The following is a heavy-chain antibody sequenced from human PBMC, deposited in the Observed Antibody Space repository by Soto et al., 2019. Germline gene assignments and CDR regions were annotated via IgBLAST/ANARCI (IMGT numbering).Heavy chain of an antibody. D-gene: IGHD6-13*01. Sequence: EVPLLESGGGLVQPGGSLRLSCAASGFTFSSYAMSWVRQAPGKGLEWVSAISGSGGSTYYADCVKGPFTIARDNSNHALYLQMNRLRSEDTEGYYCATENGYSSSWFEFDYWGRGSLVTVSS. CDR2: ISGSGGST. CDR3: ATENGYSSSWFEFDY. V-gene: IGHV3-23*01. CDR1: GFTFSSYA. J-gene: IGHJ4*02.